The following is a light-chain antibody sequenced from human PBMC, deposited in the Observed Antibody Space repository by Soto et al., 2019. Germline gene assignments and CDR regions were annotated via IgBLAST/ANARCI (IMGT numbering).Light chain of an antibody. CDR1: QSISSW. J-gene: IGKJ1*01. V-gene: IGKV1-5*01. Sequence: DIQMTQSPSTLSASVGDRVTITCRASQSISSWLAWYRQKPGKAPKLLIHDASSLESGVPSRFSGSGSGTEFTLTISSLQPDDFATYYCQQYNSYSLTFGQGTKVDIK. CDR2: DAS. CDR3: QQYNSYSLT.